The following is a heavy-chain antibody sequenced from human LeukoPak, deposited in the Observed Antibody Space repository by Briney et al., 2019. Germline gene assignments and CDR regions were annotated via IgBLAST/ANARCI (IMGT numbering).Heavy chain of an antibody. CDR1: GGSMYNYY. Sequence: PSETLSLTCTVSGGSMYNYYWTWIRQSAGKGLEWIGRIYTSESTYYNPSLKSRVTMSIDTSKKQFSLKLSSVTAADTAIYYCARARAAANTYADYWGQGTLVTVSS. J-gene: IGHJ4*02. CDR3: ARARAAANTYADY. V-gene: IGHV4-4*07. CDR2: IYTSEST. D-gene: IGHD3-16*01.